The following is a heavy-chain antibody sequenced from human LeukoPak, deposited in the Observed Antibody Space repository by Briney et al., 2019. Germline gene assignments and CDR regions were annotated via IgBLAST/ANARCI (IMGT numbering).Heavy chain of an antibody. CDR1: GITFSSYW. J-gene: IGHJ4*02. Sequence: GGSLRLSCAASGITFSSYWMHWVRQAPGKGLVWVSRISSDGSSTSYADSVKGRFTISRDNAKNTLYLQMNSLRAEDTAVYYCARGLSGNYKLDYWGQGTLVTVSS. D-gene: IGHD1-26*01. CDR2: ISSDGSST. CDR3: ARGLSGNYKLDY. V-gene: IGHV3-74*01.